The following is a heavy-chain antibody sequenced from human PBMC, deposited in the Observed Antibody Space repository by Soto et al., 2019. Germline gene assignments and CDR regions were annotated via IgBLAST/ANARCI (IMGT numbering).Heavy chain of an antibody. CDR1: GFTFGDYA. CDR2: IRSKAYGGTT. Sequence: GGSLRLSCTASGFTFGDYAMSRVRQAPGKGLEWVGFIRSKAYGGTTEYAASVKGRFTISRDDSKSIAYLQMNSLKTEDTAVYYCTRGGTYYDILTGYHRGFPFDYWGQGTLVTVSS. V-gene: IGHV3-49*04. CDR3: TRGGTYYDILTGYHRGFPFDY. D-gene: IGHD3-9*01. J-gene: IGHJ4*02.